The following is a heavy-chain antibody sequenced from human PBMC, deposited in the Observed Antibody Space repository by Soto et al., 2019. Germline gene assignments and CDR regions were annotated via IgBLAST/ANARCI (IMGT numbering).Heavy chain of an antibody. V-gene: IGHV3-13*05. Sequence: EVQLVESGGGLVQPGGSLRLSCEASGLTFRNYDMHWVRQGTGKGLEWVSGISAAGDPDYADSVEGRFTISRENAHNSFFLQMNSLRVGDTAVYYCARTDRDFYGLDVWGQGTTVIVSS. CDR2: ISAAGDP. CDR3: ARTDRDFYGLDV. CDR1: GLTFRNYD. J-gene: IGHJ6*02.